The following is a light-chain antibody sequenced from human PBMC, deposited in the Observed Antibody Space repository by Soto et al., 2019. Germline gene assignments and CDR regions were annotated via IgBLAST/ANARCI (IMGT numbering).Light chain of an antibody. J-gene: IGKJ1*01. CDR2: AAS. CDR1: QSINTW. V-gene: IGKV1-5*01. Sequence: DIQLTQSPSTLSASVGDSVAIACRTSQSINTWLAWYQHKPGKGPELLIYAASTLQTGVPSRFSGSGSGTEFTLTITSLQPDDSATYYCQQYHTYKTFGQGTKV. CDR3: QQYHTYKT.